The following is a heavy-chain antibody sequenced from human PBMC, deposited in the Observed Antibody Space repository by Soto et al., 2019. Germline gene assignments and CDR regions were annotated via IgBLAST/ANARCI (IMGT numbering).Heavy chain of an antibody. J-gene: IGHJ6*02. D-gene: IGHD6-19*01. Sequence: SVKVSCKASGGTFSSYAISWARQAPGQGLEWMGGIIPIFGTANYAQKFQGRVTTTADESTSTAYMELSSLRSEDTAVYYCARDQGGWYYYGMDVWGQGTTVTVSS. V-gene: IGHV1-69*13. CDR2: IIPIFGTA. CDR3: ARDQGGWYYYGMDV. CDR1: GGTFSSYA.